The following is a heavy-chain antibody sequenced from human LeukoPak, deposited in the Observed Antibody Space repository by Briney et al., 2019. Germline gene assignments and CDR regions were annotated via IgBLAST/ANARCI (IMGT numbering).Heavy chain of an antibody. CDR3: ARGHSSGWYGLFDI. CDR2: INHSGST. J-gene: IGHJ3*02. D-gene: IGHD6-19*01. V-gene: IGHV4-34*01. Sequence: PSETLSLTCAVYGGSFSGYYWSWIRQPPGRGLEWIGEINHSGSTNYNPSLKSRVTISVDTSKNQFSLKLSSVTAADTAVYYCARGHSSGWYGLFDIWGQGTIVTASS. CDR1: GGSFSGYY.